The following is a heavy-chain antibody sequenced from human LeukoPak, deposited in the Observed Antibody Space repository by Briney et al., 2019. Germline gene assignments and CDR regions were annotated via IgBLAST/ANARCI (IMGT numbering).Heavy chain of an antibody. CDR3: AKPSASVAGTTDAFDI. Sequence: ASVKVSCKASGYTFTSYDINWVRQAPGQGLEWMGRIIPILGIANYAQKFQGRVTITADKSTSTAYMELSSLRSEDTAVYYCAKPSASVAGTTDAFDIWGQGTMVTVSS. CDR2: IIPILGIA. D-gene: IGHD6-19*01. V-gene: IGHV1-69*04. J-gene: IGHJ3*02. CDR1: GYTFTSYD.